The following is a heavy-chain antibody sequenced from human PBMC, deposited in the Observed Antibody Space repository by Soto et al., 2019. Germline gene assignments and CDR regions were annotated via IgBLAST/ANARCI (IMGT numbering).Heavy chain of an antibody. CDR3: ARVPRVGITIFGENGGAYYYYGMDV. V-gene: IGHV1-69*13. CDR2: IIPIFGTA. D-gene: IGHD3-3*01. Sequence: SVKVSCKASGGTFSSYAISWVRQAPGQGLEWMGGIIPIFGTANYAQKFQGRVTITADESTSTAYMELSSLRSEDTDVYYCARVPRVGITIFGENGGAYYYYGMDVWGQGTTVTGLL. CDR1: GGTFSSYA. J-gene: IGHJ6*02.